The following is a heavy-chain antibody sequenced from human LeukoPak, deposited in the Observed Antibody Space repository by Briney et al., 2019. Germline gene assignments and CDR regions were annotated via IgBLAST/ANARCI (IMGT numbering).Heavy chain of an antibody. J-gene: IGHJ4*02. CDR3: VKARNTMVRGGLFDY. V-gene: IGHV3-64D*06. D-gene: IGHD3-10*01. Sequence: PGGSLRLSCSASGFTFSSYAMHWVRQAPGKGLEYVSAISSNGGSTYYADSVKGRFTISRDNSKNTLYLRMSSLRAEDTAVYYCVKARNTMVRGGLFDYWGQGTLVTVSS. CDR2: ISSNGGST. CDR1: GFTFSSYA.